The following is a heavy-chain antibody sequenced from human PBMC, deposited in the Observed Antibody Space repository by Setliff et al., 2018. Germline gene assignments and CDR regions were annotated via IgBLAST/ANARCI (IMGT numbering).Heavy chain of an antibody. D-gene: IGHD2-21*01. V-gene: IGHV4-38-2*02. CDR3: ARLGYDPCGLPPTNWFEV. Sequence: SETLSLTCTVSGYSISNGYYWGWIRQSPGKGLEWIAAIFHSGRTNYNPSLRSRVTMSVDTSQNQFSLKMSSVTAADTAVYYCARLGYDPCGLPPTNWFEVWGQGTLVTVSS. CDR2: IFHSGRT. CDR1: GYSISNGYY. J-gene: IGHJ5*02.